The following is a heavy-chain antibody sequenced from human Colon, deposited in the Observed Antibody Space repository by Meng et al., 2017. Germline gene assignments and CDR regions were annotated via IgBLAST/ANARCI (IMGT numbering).Heavy chain of an antibody. CDR1: VASVRSPAHP. CDR3: ARDYWGSLDF. J-gene: IGHJ4*02. V-gene: IGHV4-61*08. Sequence: QMQQAGPGLVRPSASLPLICAVSVASVRSPAHPWGWVRQPPGKGLEWIGYARIDYANTNYNPSLKSRVNVSLDTSKNQFSLNVRSVTAADTAVYYCARDYWGSLDFWGQGILVTVSS. CDR2: ARIDYANT. D-gene: IGHD3-16*01.